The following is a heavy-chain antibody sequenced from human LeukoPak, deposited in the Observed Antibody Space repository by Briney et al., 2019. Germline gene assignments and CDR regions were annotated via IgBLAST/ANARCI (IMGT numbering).Heavy chain of an antibody. CDR2: IHYSGNT. Sequence: PSETLSLTCAVYGGSFSGYYWSWIRQPPGKGLEWTGYIHYSGNTNYNPSLKSRVTISLDTSKNQFSLKLSSVTAADTAVYYCARVDRLAAADYWGQGTLVTVSS. CDR1: GGSFSGYY. D-gene: IGHD6-13*01. CDR3: ARVDRLAAADY. J-gene: IGHJ4*02. V-gene: IGHV4-34*11.